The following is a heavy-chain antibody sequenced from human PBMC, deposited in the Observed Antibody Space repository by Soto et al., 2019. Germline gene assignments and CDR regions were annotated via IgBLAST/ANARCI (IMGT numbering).Heavy chain of an antibody. V-gene: IGHV1-69*06. CDR3: ARRDTSGFLRYFDN. Sequence: QMQLVQSGAEVKKPGSSVKVSCKASGGTLSSFINYPINWVRQAPGQGLEWMGGIVPNVGTVNYAQKFQGRVTITADKSTGTAYMEVSSLRSEDTALHYCARRDTSGFLRYFDNWGQGTLVTVSS. CDR1: GGTLSSFINYP. CDR2: IVPNVGTV. D-gene: IGHD3-3*01. J-gene: IGHJ4*02.